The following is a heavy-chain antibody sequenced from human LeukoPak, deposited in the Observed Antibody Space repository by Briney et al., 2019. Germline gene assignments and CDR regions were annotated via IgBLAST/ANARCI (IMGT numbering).Heavy chain of an antibody. CDR2: VYYSGST. J-gene: IGHJ5*02. CDR1: GDSISDSSYY. D-gene: IGHD3-10*01. Sequence: SETLSLTCTVSGDSISDSSYYWGWIRQPPGKGLEWIGSVYYSGSTYYNPSLKSRVTISVDTSKNQFSLKLSSVTAADTAVYYCARVSQTAIITVREVDWFDPWGQGTLVTVSS. CDR3: ARVSQTAIITVREVDWFDP. V-gene: IGHV4-39*07.